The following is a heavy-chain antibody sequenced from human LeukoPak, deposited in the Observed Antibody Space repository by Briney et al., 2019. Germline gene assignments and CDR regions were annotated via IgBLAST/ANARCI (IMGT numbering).Heavy chain of an antibody. J-gene: IGHJ6*02. CDR3: ARGHGNMITFGGVLYGMDV. CDR1: GGSISSYY. D-gene: IGHD3-16*01. V-gene: IGHV4-59*01. Sequence: NASETLSLTCTVSGGSISSYYWSWIRQPPGKGLEWIGYIYYSGSTNYNPSLKSRVTISVDTSKNQFSLKLSSVTAADTAVYYCARGHGNMITFGGVLYGMDVWGQGTTVTVSS. CDR2: IYYSGST.